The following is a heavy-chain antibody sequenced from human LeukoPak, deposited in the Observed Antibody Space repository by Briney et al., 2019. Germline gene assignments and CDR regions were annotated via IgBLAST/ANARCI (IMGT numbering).Heavy chain of an antibody. CDR1: QLTFSNYE. D-gene: IGHD6-19*01. J-gene: IGHJ4*02. CDR3: ARSKGGWRLFDY. CDR2: ISFGGSSI. V-gene: IGHV3-48*03. Sequence: GGSLRLSCVAYQLTFSNYEMNWVRQAPGKGLEWVSYISFGGSSIHYADSAKGRFTISRDNAKNSLYLQMNSLRAEDTAVYYCARSKGGWRLFDYWGQGTLVTVSS.